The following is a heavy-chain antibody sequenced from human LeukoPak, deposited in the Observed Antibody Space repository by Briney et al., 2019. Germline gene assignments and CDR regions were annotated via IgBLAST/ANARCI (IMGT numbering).Heavy chain of an antibody. D-gene: IGHD3-22*01. CDR2: IYFSGST. CDR1: GGSISSGDYY. Sequence: PSETLSLTCTVSGGSISSGDYYWSWIRQTPGEGLEWIGYIYFSGSTSYNPSLKSRVTISLDTSKNQFSLKLTSVTAADTAVYYCARFPAPYAYHTIGYDSWGQGTLVTVSS. J-gene: IGHJ4*02. CDR3: ARFPAPYAYHTIGYDS. V-gene: IGHV4-30-4*01.